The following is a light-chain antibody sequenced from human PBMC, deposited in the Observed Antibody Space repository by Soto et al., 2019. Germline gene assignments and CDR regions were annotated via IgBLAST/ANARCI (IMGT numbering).Light chain of an antibody. CDR2: GAS. CDR3: QQYGSSPFS. CDR1: QRVSSKY. J-gene: IGKJ3*01. Sequence: IVLTQFPGTLSLSPGERATLSCRASQRVSSKYLAWYQQKSGQAPRLLIYGASSRATGIPDRFSGSGSGTDFTLTINRLEPEDFAVYYCQQYGSSPFSFGPGTKVDIK. V-gene: IGKV3-20*01.